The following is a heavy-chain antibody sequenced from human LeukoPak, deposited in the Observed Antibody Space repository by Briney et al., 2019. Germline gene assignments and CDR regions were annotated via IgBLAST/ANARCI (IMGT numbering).Heavy chain of an antibody. CDR1: GYTFTSYG. CDR3: ARDLRSYCSGGSRSYDY. J-gene: IGHJ4*02. D-gene: IGHD2-15*01. CDR2: ISAYNGNT. Sequence: ASVKVSCKASGYTFTSYGISWVRQAPGQGLEWMGWISAYNGNTNYAQKLQGRVTMTTDTSTSTAYMELRSLRSDDTAVYYCARDLRSYCSGGSRSYDYWGQGTLGTVSS. V-gene: IGHV1-18*01.